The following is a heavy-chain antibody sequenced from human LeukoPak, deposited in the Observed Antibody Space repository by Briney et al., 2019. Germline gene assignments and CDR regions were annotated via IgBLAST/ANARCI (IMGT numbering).Heavy chain of an antibody. CDR3: ARIGYSSCSFDY. CDR2: IKQDGSEK. Sequence: GGSLRLSCAASGFRFTNYWMSWVRQAPGKGLEWVANIKQDGSEKDYVDSMKGRFTISRDNAKNSVYLQVNSLRAEDTAVYYCARIGYSSCSFDYWGQGTLVTVSS. J-gene: IGHJ4*02. D-gene: IGHD6-13*01. CDR1: GFRFTNYW. V-gene: IGHV3-7*01.